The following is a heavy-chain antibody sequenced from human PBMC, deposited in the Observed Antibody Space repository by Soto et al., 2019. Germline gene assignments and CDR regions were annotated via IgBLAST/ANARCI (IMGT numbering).Heavy chain of an antibody. V-gene: IGHV1-69*02. J-gene: IGHJ4*02. CDR3: AEASQDASPGTFVGSNFDS. Sequence: QVQLVQSGPEVKKPGSSVKVSCQASGDTFNSHSISWVRQAPGQGLEWLGGIIPVFPVPNSAQKFQGRVSITADRSTSTAYLELTGLRSDDTAVYYCAEASQDASPGTFVGSNFDSWGQGPLVTVSA. CDR2: IIPVFPVP. CDR1: GDTFNSHS. D-gene: IGHD1-7*01.